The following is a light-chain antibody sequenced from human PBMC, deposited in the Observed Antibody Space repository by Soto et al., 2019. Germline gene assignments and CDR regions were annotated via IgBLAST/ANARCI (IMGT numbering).Light chain of an antibody. J-gene: IGKJ1*01. V-gene: IGKV3-20*01. Sequence: EIVLTQSPATLSLSPGERATLSCRASPSVTNFLAWYQQKPGQAPRLLIYGASSRATGIPARFSGSGSGTDFTLTISRLEPEDFALYYCQQYGSSPLTFGQGTKVDIK. CDR2: GAS. CDR1: PSVTNF. CDR3: QQYGSSPLT.